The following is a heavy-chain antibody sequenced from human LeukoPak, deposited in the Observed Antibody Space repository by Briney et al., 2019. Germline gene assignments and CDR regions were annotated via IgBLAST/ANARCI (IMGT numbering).Heavy chain of an antibody. Sequence: ASVKVSCKASGGTFSSYAISWVRQAPGQGLEWMGGIIPIFGTANYAQKFQGRVTITTDESTSTAYMELSSLRSEDTAVYYCARAQVGARGNWFDPWGQGTLVTVSS. CDR1: GGTFSSYA. D-gene: IGHD1-26*01. J-gene: IGHJ5*02. V-gene: IGHV1-69*05. CDR2: IIPIFGTA. CDR3: ARAQVGARGNWFDP.